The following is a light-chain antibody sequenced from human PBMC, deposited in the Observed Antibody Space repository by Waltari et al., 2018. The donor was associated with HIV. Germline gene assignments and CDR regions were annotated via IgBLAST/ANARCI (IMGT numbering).Light chain of an antibody. CDR1: HIEGKN. J-gene: IGLJ1*01. CDR2: DDS. Sequence: SYVLTQPASVSVAPGPTAQLPRGGDHIEGKNAHWYQHKAGKAPVLVLYDDSDRPSGIPERFSGSNFGNSATLTITRVEAGDEADYYCHVWESSSDEHVFGTGTKVTV. CDR3: HVWESSSDEHV. V-gene: IGLV3-21*02.